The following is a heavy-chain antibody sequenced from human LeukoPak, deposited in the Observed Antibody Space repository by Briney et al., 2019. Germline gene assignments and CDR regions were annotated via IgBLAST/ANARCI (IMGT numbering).Heavy chain of an antibody. CDR3: ARSHPWGTNYYYYGLDV. J-gene: IGHJ6*02. CDR2: IYSSGST. Sequence: GGSLRLSCAASGFTVSSNYMSWVRQAPGKGLEWVSLIYSSGSTYYADSVKGRFTISRDTSKNTLYLQMNSLRAADTAVYYCARSHPWGTNYYYYGLDVWGQGTTVTVSS. D-gene: IGHD1-1*01. V-gene: IGHV3-53*01. CDR1: GFTVSSNY.